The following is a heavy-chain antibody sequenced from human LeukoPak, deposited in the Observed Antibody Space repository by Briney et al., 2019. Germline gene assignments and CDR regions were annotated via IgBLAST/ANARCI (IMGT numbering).Heavy chain of an antibody. V-gene: IGHV1-69*10. J-gene: IGHJ4*02. D-gene: IGHD2-2*01. Sequence: ASVSVSCTASGGTFSSYAISWVRQAPGQGLEWMGGIIPILGIANYAQKFQGRVTITADKSTSTAYMELSSPRSEDTAVYYCARGGLSLVPAAILWGQGTLVTVSS. CDR3: ARGGLSLVPAAIL. CDR2: IIPILGIA. CDR1: GGTFSSYA.